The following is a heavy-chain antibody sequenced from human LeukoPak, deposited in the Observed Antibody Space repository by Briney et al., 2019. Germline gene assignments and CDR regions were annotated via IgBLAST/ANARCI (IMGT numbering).Heavy chain of an antibody. CDR3: ARTTEGGYTYGYFYYYYMDV. J-gene: IGHJ6*03. D-gene: IGHD5-18*01. CDR1: GFTVSSNY. V-gene: IGHV3-53*01. CDR2: IYSGGST. Sequence: GSLRLSCAASGFTVSSNYMSWVRQAPGKGLEWVSVIYSGGSTYYADSVKGRFTISRDNSKNTLYLQMNSLRAEDTAVYYCARTTEGGYTYGYFYYYYMDVWGKGTTVTISS.